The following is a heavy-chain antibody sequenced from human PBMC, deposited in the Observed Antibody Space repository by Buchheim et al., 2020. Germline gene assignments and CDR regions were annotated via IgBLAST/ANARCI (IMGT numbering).Heavy chain of an antibody. J-gene: IGHJ6*02. CDR2: INPNSGGT. CDR1: GYTFTGYY. V-gene: IGHV1-2*04. CDR3: ARDGVVPAAISNLPYYYYGMDV. Sequence: QVQLVQSGAEVKKPGASVKVSCKASGYTFTGYYMHWVRQAPGQGLEWMGWINPNSGGTNYAQKFQGWVTMTRDTSISTAYMELSRLRSDDTAVYYCARDGVVPAAISNLPYYYYGMDVWGQGTT. D-gene: IGHD2-2*02.